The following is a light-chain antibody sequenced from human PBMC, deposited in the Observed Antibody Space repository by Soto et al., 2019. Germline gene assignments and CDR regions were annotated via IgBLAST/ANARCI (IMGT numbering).Light chain of an antibody. CDR3: SSYTSTSSVV. V-gene: IGLV2-14*01. CDR2: DVS. J-gene: IGLJ2*01. Sequence: QSVLTQPASVSGSPGQSITISCTGTSSDVGDYNYVSWYQQHPGKAPKLMIYDVSNRPSGVSNRFSGFKSGNTASLTISGLQAADEADYYCSSYTSTSSVVFGGGTKVTVL. CDR1: SSDVGDYNY.